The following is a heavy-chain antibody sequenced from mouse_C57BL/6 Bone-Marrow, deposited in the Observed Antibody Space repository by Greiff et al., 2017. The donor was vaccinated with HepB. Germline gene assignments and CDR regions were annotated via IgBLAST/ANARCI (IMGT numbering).Heavy chain of an antibody. V-gene: IGHV3-6*01. CDR1: GYSITSGYY. Sequence: EVNLQESGPGLVKPSQYLSLTCSVTGYSITSGYYWNWIRQFPGNKLEWMGYISYDGSNNYNPSLKNRLPITRDTSKNQFFLKLNSVTTEDTATYYWAEERYAYWGQGTTLTVSS. CDR2: ISYDGSN. D-gene: IGHD6-5*01. CDR3: AEERYAY. J-gene: IGHJ2*01.